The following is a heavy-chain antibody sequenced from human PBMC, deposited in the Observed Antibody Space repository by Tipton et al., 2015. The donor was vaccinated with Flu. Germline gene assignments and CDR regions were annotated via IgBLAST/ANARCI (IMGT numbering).Heavy chain of an antibody. Sequence: GLVKPSETPSLSCTVSGGSISSSNYYWGWIRQPPGKGLEWIGSIFYSGSTHYNPSLKSRVTISLDTSKNQFSLKLSSVTAADTAVYYCARSLYSGSYYSFAGLLVDWGQGNLVAVSS. J-gene: IGHJ4*02. V-gene: IGHV4-39*07. CDR2: IFYSGST. D-gene: IGHD1-26*01. CDR1: GGSISSSNYY. CDR3: ARSLYSGSYYSFAGLLVD.